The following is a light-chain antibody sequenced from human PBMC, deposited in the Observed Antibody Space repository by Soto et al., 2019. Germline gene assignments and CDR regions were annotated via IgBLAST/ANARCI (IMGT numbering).Light chain of an antibody. CDR1: QSVSSSY. CDR3: QEYGSSGWT. Sequence: EIVLTQSPGTLSLSPGERATLSCRASQSVSSSYLAWYQQKPGQAPRLLIYGASSRATGIPDRFSGSGSGTALPLTISRLEPEDFAVYYCQEYGSSGWTFGQGTKVEIK. CDR2: GAS. J-gene: IGKJ1*01. V-gene: IGKV3-20*01.